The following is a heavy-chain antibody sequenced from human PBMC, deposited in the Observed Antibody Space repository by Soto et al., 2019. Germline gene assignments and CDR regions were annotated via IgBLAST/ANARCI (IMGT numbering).Heavy chain of an antibody. CDR3: AKRATTVPTPGNYFDC. J-gene: IGHJ4*02. D-gene: IGHD2-15*01. CDR1: GFTFSSYA. Sequence: GGSLRLSCAASGFTFSSYAMSWVRQAPGKGLEWVSAISGSGGSTYYADSVKGRFTISRDNSKNTLYLQMHSLRTEDTALYYCAKRATTVPTPGNYFDCWGQGTLVTVSS. CDR2: ISGSGGST. V-gene: IGHV3-23*01.